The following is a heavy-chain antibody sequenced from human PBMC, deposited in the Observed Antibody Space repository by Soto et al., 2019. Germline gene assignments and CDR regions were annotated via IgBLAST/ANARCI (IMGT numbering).Heavy chain of an antibody. CDR2: IYYSGST. CDR3: ARMGDSSGWGRDYYYGMDV. J-gene: IGHJ6*02. V-gene: IGHV4-39*01. Sequence: SETLSLTCTVSGGSISSSSYYWGWIRQPPGKGMEWIGSIYYSGSTYYNPSLKSRVTISVDTSKNQFSLKLSSVTAADTAVYYCARMGDSSGWGRDYYYGMDVWGQGTTVTVSS. CDR1: GGSISSSSYY. D-gene: IGHD6-19*01.